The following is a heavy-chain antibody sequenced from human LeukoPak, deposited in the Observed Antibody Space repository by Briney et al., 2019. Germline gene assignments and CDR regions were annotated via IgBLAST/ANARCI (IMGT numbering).Heavy chain of an antibody. Sequence: GRSLRLSRAASGFTFSSYWMLSVRQPPGKGLVWVSRINSDGSTTIYADSVKGQFTISRDNAKNTLYLQMNSMRAEDTAVYYCARDTAPRAAAGVDYWGQGTLVTVSS. D-gene: IGHD6-13*01. CDR3: ARDTAPRAAAGVDY. J-gene: IGHJ4*02. CDR2: INSDGSTT. V-gene: IGHV3-74*01. CDR1: GFTFSSYW.